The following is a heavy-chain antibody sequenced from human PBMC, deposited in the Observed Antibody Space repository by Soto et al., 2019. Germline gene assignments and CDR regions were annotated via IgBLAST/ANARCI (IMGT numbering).Heavy chain of an antibody. Sequence: SETLSLTCTVSGGSISSGGYYWSWIRQHQGKGLEWIGNIYYSGSTYYNPSLKSRVTISVDTSKNQFSLKLSSVTAADTAVYYCAGEARNFNSFDIWGQGTMVTVSS. CDR1: GGSISSGGYY. CDR3: AGEARNFNSFDI. J-gene: IGHJ3*02. V-gene: IGHV4-31*03. CDR2: IYYSGST.